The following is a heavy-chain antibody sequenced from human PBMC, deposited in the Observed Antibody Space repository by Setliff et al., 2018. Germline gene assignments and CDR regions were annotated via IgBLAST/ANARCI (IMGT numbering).Heavy chain of an antibody. CDR1: GHSISSTGHY. D-gene: IGHD4-17*01. CDR2: VNLRGRT. J-gene: IGHJ3*02. CDR3: ARDVADGYGVDAYAGGGFDI. Sequence: PSETLSLTCGVSGHSISSTGHYWGWIRQPPGKELEWIGSVNLRGRTYYNPSLKSRVTISTDTSKNQFSLNLSSLTVADTAFYYCARDVADGYGVDAYAGGGFDIWGQGTMVTVS. V-gene: IGHV4-38-2*02.